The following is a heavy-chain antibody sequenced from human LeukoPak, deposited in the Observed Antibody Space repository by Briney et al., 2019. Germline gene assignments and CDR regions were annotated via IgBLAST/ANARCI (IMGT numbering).Heavy chain of an antibody. D-gene: IGHD6-19*01. J-gene: IGHJ4*02. CDR3: AKAATAVAGPFDY. CDR1: GFTFSSYA. Sequence: GGSLRLSCAASGFTFSSYAMSWVRQAPGKGLDWVSAISVSAGSTYYADSVKGRFTISRDYSKNTLYLQMNSLRAEDTAVYYCAKAATAVAGPFDYWGQGTLVTVSS. V-gene: IGHV3-23*01. CDR2: ISVSAGST.